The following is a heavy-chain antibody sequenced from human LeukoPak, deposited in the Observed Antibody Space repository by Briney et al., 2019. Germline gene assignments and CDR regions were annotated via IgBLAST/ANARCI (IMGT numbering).Heavy chain of an antibody. CDR2: ISSSSSYI. V-gene: IGHV3-21*01. J-gene: IGHJ6*02. CDR1: GFTFSSYS. D-gene: IGHD2-21*02. CDR3: ARDKEHCGGDCYSGHYYYYGMDV. Sequence: GGSLRLSCAASGFTFSSYSMNWVRQAPGKGLEWVSSISSSSSYIYYADSVKGRFTISRDNAKNSLYLQMNSLRAEDTAVYYCARDKEHCGGDCYSGHYYYYGMDVWGQGTTVTVSS.